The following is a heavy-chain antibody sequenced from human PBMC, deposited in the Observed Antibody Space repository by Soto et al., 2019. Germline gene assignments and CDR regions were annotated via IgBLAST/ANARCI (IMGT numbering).Heavy chain of an antibody. CDR3: ARDCAGYSSRWYQRGGFDY. CDR1: GFTFSSYG. D-gene: IGHD6-19*01. J-gene: IGHJ4*02. CDR2: IWYDGSKK. Sequence: QVQLVESGGGVVQPGRSLRLSCAASGFTFSSYGMHWVRQAPGKGLEWVAVIWYDGSKKYYADSVKGRFTISRDNSKNTLYLQMNSLRAEDTAVYYCARDCAGYSSRWYQRGGFDYWGQGTLVTVSS. V-gene: IGHV3-33*01.